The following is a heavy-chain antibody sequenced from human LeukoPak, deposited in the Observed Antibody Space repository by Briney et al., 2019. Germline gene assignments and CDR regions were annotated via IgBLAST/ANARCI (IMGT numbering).Heavy chain of an antibody. CDR2: ISYDGSNK. CDR1: GFTFSSYA. D-gene: IGHD6-13*01. V-gene: IGHV3-30*04. CDR3: AKGDGSSWYIYYFDY. J-gene: IGHJ4*02. Sequence: GGSLRLSCAASGFTFSSYAMHWVRQAPGKGLEWVAVISYDGSNKYYADSVKGRFTISRDNSKNTLYLQMNSLRAEDTAVYYCAKGDGSSWYIYYFDYWGQGTLVTVSS.